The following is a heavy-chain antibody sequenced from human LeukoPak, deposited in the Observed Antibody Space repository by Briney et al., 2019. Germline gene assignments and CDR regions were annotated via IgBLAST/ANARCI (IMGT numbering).Heavy chain of an antibody. CDR2: INHSGST. D-gene: IGHD6-19*01. Sequence: SETLSLTCAVYGGTFSGYYWSWIRQPPGKGLEWIGEINHSGSTNYNPSLKSRVTISVDTSKNQFSLELSSVTAADTAVYYCASSWFAVAGTETNWFDPWGQGTLVTVSS. J-gene: IGHJ5*02. CDR1: GGTFSGYY. V-gene: IGHV4-34*01. CDR3: ASSWFAVAGTETNWFDP.